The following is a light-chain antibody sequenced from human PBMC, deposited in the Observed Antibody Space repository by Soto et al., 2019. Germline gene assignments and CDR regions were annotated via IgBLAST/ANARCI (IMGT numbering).Light chain of an antibody. CDR3: QQRRSLPIT. Sequence: EIVLTQSPATLSLSPGERATLSCRASQSVDSYLAWYQQKPGQAPRLLIYDASNRATGIPARFSGSGSETGFNLTISSLEPEAFAIYSCQQRRSLPITFGQGTRLEIK. CDR2: DAS. CDR1: QSVDSY. V-gene: IGKV3-11*01. J-gene: IGKJ5*01.